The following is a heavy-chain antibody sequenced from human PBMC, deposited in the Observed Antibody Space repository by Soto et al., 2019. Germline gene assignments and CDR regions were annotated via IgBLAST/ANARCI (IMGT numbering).Heavy chain of an antibody. CDR3: AKEGVGGFAWDY. J-gene: IGHJ4*02. Sequence: EVQLLESGGGLVQPGGSLRLSCAASGFTFSSYAMSWVRQVPGKGLEWVSVISASGGTTYYADSVKGRFTISRDNSKSTPELQMTSMRADDTAVYNCAKEGVGGFAWDYCGQGTMVTVSS. CDR1: GFTFSSYA. D-gene: IGHD3-16*01. V-gene: IGHV3-23*01. CDR2: ISASGGTT.